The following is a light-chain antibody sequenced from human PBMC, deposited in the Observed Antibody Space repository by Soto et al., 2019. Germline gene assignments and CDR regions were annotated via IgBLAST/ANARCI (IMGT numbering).Light chain of an antibody. Sequence: EIVMTQSPATLSVSPGERATLSCRASQSISSNLAWYQQKPGQAPRLLMFRTSSRATGFLARFSGSGSGTEFNLTISSLLSEDFGVYYCQQYNNWPRATFGGGTKVEIK. J-gene: IGKJ4*01. CDR1: QSISSN. CDR2: RTS. V-gene: IGKV3-15*01. CDR3: QQYNNWPRAT.